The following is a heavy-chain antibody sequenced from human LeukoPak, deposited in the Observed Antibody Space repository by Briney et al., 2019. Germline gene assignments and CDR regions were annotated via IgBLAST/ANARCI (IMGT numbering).Heavy chain of an antibody. Sequence: PGGSLRLSCAASGFTFSSYHMNWVRQAPGKGLEWVSYISIFSSTIYYADSVKGRFTISRDDAKNSLYLQMNSLRVEDTAVYYCARTHERDLDYWGQGTLVTVSP. CDR1: GFTFSSYH. CDR2: ISIFSSTI. CDR3: ARTHERDLDY. J-gene: IGHJ4*02. V-gene: IGHV3-48*01.